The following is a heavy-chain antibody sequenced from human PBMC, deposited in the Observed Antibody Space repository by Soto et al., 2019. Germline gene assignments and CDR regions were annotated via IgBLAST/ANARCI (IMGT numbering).Heavy chain of an antibody. CDR1: GYNFTSYW. J-gene: IGHJ6*02. CDR3: ARYGSSPYYYYYGMDV. CDR2: IYPGDSDT. D-gene: IGHD6-6*01. V-gene: IGHV5-51*01. Sequence: GESLKISCKGSGYNFTSYWIGWVRQMPGKGLEWMGIIYPGDSDTRYSPSFQGQVTISADKSISTAYLQWSSLKASDTAMYYCARYGSSPYYYYYGMDVWGQGTTVTVSS.